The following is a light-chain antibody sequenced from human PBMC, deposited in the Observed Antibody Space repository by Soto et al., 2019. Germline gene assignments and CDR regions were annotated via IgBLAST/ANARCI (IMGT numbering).Light chain of an antibody. V-gene: IGKV3-15*01. J-gene: IGKJ1*01. Sequence: EIVMTQSPATLSVSPGERATLSCRASQSVSINLAWYQQKPVQAPRLIIHGSSTRATDIPARFSGGGSGTEFTLTISGLQSEDFAVYYCQQYYNWPRTFGQGSKVEIK. CDR2: GSS. CDR1: QSVSIN. CDR3: QQYYNWPRT.